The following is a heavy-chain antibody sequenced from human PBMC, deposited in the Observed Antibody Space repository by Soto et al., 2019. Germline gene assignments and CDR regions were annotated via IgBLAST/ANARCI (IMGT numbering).Heavy chain of an antibody. CDR1: GFTFSTYG. V-gene: IGHV3-33*01. Sequence: QVQLVESGGGVVQPGTSLRLSCAASGFTFSTYGMHWVRQAPGKGLEWVAVIWYDGSNKYHGDSLKGRFTISRDNSKNTLYLQINNLRAEDTAVYYCGREGALGDTAVVDSWGQGTLVTVSS. CDR2: IWYDGSNK. D-gene: IGHD5-18*01. J-gene: IGHJ4*02. CDR3: GREGALGDTAVVDS.